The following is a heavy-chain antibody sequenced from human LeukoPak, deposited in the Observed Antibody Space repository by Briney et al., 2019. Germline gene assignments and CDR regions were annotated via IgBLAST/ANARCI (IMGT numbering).Heavy chain of an antibody. V-gene: IGHV2-5*02. CDR3: TLPYTSSWSAFEI. J-gene: IGHJ3*02. Sequence: SGPTLVKPTQTLTLTCTLSGISLSTSGVGVAWIRQPPGKALEWLALIYWDDDKRYSPSLKSRVTITRGTSKNQVVLTMTNMAPIDAGTYYCTLPYTSSWSAFEIWGQGTRVTVSS. CDR1: GISLSTSGVG. D-gene: IGHD6-13*01. CDR2: IYWDDDK.